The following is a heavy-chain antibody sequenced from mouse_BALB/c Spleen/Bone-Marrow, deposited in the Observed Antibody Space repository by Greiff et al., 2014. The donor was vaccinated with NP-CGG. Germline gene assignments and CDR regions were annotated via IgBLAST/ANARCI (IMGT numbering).Heavy chain of an antibody. CDR2: ISSGGTT. CDR1: GFTFSGYA. V-gene: IGHV5-6-5*01. CDR3: AGITTVDY. D-gene: IGHD1-1*01. J-gene: IGHJ4*01. Sequence: DVKLVESGGGLVKPGGSLKLSCAASGFTFSGYAMSWVRQTPEKRLEWVASISSGGTTYYPDSVKGRFTISRDNARNILHLQMSSLRSEDTAMYYCAGITTVDYWGQGTSVTVSS.